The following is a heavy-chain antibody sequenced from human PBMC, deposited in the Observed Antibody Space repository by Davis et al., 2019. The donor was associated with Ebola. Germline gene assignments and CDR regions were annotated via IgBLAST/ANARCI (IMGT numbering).Heavy chain of an antibody. Sequence: GESLKISCAASGFTFSSYWMHWVRQAPGKGLVWVSRINSDGSSTSYADSVKGRFTISRDNAKNTLYLQMNSLRAEDTAVYYCARVGYIRSFDYWGQGTLVTVSS. CDR2: INSDGSST. D-gene: IGHD5-24*01. J-gene: IGHJ4*02. V-gene: IGHV3-74*01. CDR3: ARVGYIRSFDY. CDR1: GFTFSSYW.